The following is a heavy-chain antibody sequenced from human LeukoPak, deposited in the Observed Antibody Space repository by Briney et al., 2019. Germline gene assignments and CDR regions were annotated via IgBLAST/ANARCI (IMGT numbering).Heavy chain of an antibody. CDR1: GFTFNGYY. CDR2: ISSSGDIS. J-gene: IGHJ4*02. V-gene: IGHV3-11*01. Sequence: PGGSLRLSCAASGFTFNGYYMSWIRQAPGKGLGYISYISSSGDISYYADSVRGRITISRDNAKNSLYLQMNSLTAEDTAVYYCARDRGAVTGQHFVYWGQGTLVTVSS. CDR3: ARDRGAVTGQHFVY. D-gene: IGHD6-19*01.